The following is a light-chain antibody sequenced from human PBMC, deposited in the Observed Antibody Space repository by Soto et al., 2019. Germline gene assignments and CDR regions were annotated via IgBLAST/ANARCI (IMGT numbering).Light chain of an antibody. CDR1: QDIASY. V-gene: IGKV1-9*01. CDR2: AAS. J-gene: IGKJ4*01. Sequence: IRMTQSPSSLSASVGDRVTITCRASQDIASYLAWYQQKPGEAPKLLIYAASTLYGGVPSRFSGSGSGTDFALTISSLQPEDFATYYCQQLRSYPSTFGGGTKVDIK. CDR3: QQLRSYPST.